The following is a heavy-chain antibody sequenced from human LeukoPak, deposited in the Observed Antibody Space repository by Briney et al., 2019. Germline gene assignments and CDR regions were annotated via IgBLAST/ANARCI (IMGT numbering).Heavy chain of an antibody. D-gene: IGHD3-10*01. Sequence: GGSLRLSCVASGFTISNYWMSWVRQAPGKGLEWVANIKQVGGVKYYVDSVKGRFTISRDNSKNTLYLQMNSLRAEDTAVYYCAKDRRFGELPLFDYWGQGTLVTVSS. CDR1: GFTISNYW. J-gene: IGHJ4*02. V-gene: IGHV3-7*01. CDR3: AKDRRFGELPLFDY. CDR2: IKQVGGVK.